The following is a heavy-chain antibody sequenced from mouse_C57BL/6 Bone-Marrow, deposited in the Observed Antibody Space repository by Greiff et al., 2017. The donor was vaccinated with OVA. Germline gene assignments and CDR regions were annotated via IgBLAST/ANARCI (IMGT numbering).Heavy chain of an antibody. D-gene: IGHD1-1*01. Sequence: LQESGASVKIPCKASGYTFTDYNMDWVKQSHGKSLEWIGDINPNNGGTIYNQKFKGKATLTVDKSSSTAYMELRSLTSEDTAVYYCARVGDITTVVAKAMDYWGQGTSVTVSS. CDR3: ARVGDITTVVAKAMDY. V-gene: IGHV1-18*01. CDR1: GYTFTDYN. J-gene: IGHJ4*01. CDR2: INPNNGGT.